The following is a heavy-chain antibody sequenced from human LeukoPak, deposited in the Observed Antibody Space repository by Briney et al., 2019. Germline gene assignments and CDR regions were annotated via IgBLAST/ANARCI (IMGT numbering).Heavy chain of an antibody. CDR2: ISGSGGST. J-gene: IGHJ4*02. D-gene: IGHD1-26*01. CDR3: XKXXSGSYYGRGYYFDY. CDR1: GFTFSSYA. Sequence: GGSLRLSCAASGFTFSSYAMSWVRQAPGKGLEWVSAISGSGGSTYYADSVKGRFTISRDNSKNTLYLQMNSLRAEDTAVYYXXKXXSGSYYGRGYYFDYWGQGTLVTVSS. V-gene: IGHV3-23*01.